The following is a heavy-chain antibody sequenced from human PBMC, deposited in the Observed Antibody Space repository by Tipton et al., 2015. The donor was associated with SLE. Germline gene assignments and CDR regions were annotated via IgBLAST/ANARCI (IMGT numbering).Heavy chain of an antibody. CDR3: ARGGGGGSYFGY. CDR1: GFIVSNND. V-gene: IGHV3-53*05. Sequence: SLRLSCAASGFIVSNNDMNWVRQGPGKGLEWVSIIYSGARIYYADAVKGRFTISRDNSKDTLYLQMNSLRPEDTAVYYCARGGGGGSYFGYWGQGTQVTVSS. J-gene: IGHJ4*02. CDR2: IYSGARI. D-gene: IGHD3-10*01.